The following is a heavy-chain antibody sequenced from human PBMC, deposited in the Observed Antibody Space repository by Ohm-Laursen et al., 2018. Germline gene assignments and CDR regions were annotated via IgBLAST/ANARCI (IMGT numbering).Heavy chain of an antibody. CDR3: ARQSGPRAHAFDI. CDR1: GGSISTYY. CDR2: IYFSGST. J-gene: IGHJ3*02. Sequence: GTLSLTCTVSGGSISTYYWNWIRQPPGKGLEWIGYIYFSGSTNYIPSLKSRVTMSVDTSKNQFSLNLTSVTAADAAVYYCARQSGPRAHAFDIWGQGTRVTVSS. V-gene: IGHV4-59*08.